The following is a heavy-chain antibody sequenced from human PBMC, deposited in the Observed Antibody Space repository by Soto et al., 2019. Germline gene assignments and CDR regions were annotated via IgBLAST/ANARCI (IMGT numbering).Heavy chain of an antibody. CDR2: ISAYNGNT. J-gene: IGHJ6*02. V-gene: IGHV1-18*01. CDR1: GYTFTSYG. Sequence: QVQLVQSGAEVKKPGASVKVSCKASGYTFTSYGISWVRQAPGQGLEWMGWISAYNGNTNYAQKLQGRVTMTTDSSPSKAHMQRRRLRSNDTSVYYCARDLSRFPDNHYLGMDVWGQGTTVTVSS. D-gene: IGHD1-20*01. CDR3: ARDLSRFPDNHYLGMDV.